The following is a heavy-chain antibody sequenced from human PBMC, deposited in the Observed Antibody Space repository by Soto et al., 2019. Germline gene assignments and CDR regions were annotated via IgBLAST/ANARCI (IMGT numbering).Heavy chain of an antibody. V-gene: IGHV1-24*01. J-gene: IGHJ4*02. CDR3: ATEGSYSSSFDY. CDR1: GYTLTELS. D-gene: IGHD6-13*01. Sequence: ASVKVSCKVSGYTLTELSMHWVRQAPGKGLEWMGGFDPEDGETIYAQKFQGRVTMTEDTSTDTAYMELSSLRSEDTAVYYCATEGSYSSSFDYWGQGTLVTVPQ. CDR2: FDPEDGET.